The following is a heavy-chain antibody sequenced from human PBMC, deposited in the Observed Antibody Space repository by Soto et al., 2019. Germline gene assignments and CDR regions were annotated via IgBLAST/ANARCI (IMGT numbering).Heavy chain of an antibody. D-gene: IGHD6-13*01. CDR3: ARGWSSSWPY. CDR2: KYDTGST. CDR1: SGSISSYC. J-gene: IGHJ4*02. Sequence: SETVSLTCTVSSGSISSYCWSWIRQAPGEGLEWIAFKYDTGSTNYNPSLKGRVSISVDASKNQISLTVNSVTAADTAVYYCARGWSSSWPYWGQGILVTVSS. V-gene: IGHV4-59*01.